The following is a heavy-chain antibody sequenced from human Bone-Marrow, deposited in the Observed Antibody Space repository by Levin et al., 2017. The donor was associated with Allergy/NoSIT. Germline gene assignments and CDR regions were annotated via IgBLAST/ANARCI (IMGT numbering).Heavy chain of an antibody. J-gene: IGHJ4*02. Sequence: AGGSLRLSCAASGFIFSDYRMSWVRQAPGKGLEWVASISSSGVHLFYVDSLKGRFIIARDNTKNSLYLHVSSLRVEDTAVYYCARMPAYCSDITCDNGYFDYWGQGSLVTVSS. CDR1: GFIFSDYR. CDR3: ARMPAYCSDITCDNGYFDY. V-gene: IGHV3-21*01. D-gene: IGHD2-2*02. CDR2: ISSSGVHL.